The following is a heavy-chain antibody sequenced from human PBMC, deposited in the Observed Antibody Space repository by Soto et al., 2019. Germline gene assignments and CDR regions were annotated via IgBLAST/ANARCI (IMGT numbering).Heavy chain of an antibody. CDR3: AADTLQKAV. D-gene: IGHD3-10*01. J-gene: IGHJ4*02. V-gene: IGHV1-69*05. Sequence: SVKVSCKASGGTFSSYAICWLLQAPGQGLEWMGGIIPIFGTANYAQRFQGRVTITRDTSTSTSYLEMRSLTSADTAVYYCAADTLQKAVWGQGTLVTAS. CDR2: IIPIFGTA. CDR1: GGTFSSYA.